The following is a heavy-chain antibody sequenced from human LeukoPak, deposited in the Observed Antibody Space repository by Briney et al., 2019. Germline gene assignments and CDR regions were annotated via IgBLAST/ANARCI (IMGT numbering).Heavy chain of an antibody. V-gene: IGHV5-10-1*01. CDR1: GYSFTSYW. D-gene: IGHD3-9*01. CDR2: IDPSDSYT. J-gene: IGHJ4*02. Sequence: GESLRISCKGSGYSFTSYWISWVRQMPGKGLEWMGRIDPSDSYTNYSPSFQGHVTISADKSISAAYLQWSSLKASDTAMYYCARHRKYDILTGYGSLFDYWGQGTLVTVPS. CDR3: ARHRKYDILTGYGSLFDY.